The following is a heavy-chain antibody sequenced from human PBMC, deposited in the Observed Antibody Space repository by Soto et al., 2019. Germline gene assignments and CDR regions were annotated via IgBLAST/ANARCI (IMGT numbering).Heavy chain of an antibody. V-gene: IGHV3-74*01. J-gene: IGHJ3*02. CDR3: ARGSSGWYTDDAFDI. Sequence: PGGSLRLSCAASGFTFSSYWMHWVRQAPGKGLVWVSRINSDGSSTSYADSVKGRFTISRDNAKNTLYLQMNSLRAEDTAVYYCARGSSGWYTDDAFDIWGQGTMVTVSS. CDR2: INSDGSST. D-gene: IGHD6-19*01. CDR1: GFTFSSYW.